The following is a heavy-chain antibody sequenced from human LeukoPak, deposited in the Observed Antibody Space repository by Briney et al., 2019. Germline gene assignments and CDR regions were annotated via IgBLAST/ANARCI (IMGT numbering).Heavy chain of an antibody. D-gene: IGHD3-10*01. CDR1: GYSFSTYW. V-gene: IGHV5-51*01. Sequence: GESLKISCKGSGYSFSTYWIGWVRQLPGNGLEWMGIIYPGDSDTRYSPSFQGQVTISADKSISTAYLQWSSLKASDTAMYYCARHQITMVRGVIIQETPEFDYWGQGTLVTVSS. CDR3: ARHQITMVRGVIIQETPEFDY. J-gene: IGHJ4*02. CDR2: IYPGDSDT.